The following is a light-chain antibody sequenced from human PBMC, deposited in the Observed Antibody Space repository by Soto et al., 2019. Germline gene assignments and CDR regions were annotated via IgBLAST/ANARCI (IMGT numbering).Light chain of an antibody. J-gene: IGKJ1*01. CDR3: HQYGSSLRT. CDR2: DAS. V-gene: IGKV3D-20*01. CDR1: QSVTSNY. Sequence: EIVLTQSPGTLSLSPGDRATLSCGASQSVTSNYLAWYQQKPGLAPRLLIFDASTRATGIPDRFSGSGSGTDLTITISRLEPEDFEVYYGHQYGSSLRTFGQGTKVDIK.